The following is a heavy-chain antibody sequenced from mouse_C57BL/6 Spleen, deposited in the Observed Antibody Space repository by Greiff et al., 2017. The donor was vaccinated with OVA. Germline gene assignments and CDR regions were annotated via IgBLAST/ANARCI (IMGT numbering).Heavy chain of an antibody. CDR1: GYTFTSYW. V-gene: IGHV1-69*01. Sequence: QVQLQQSGAELVMPGASVKLSCKASGYTFTSYWMHWVKQRPGQGLEWIGEIDPSDSYTNYNQKFKGKSTLTVDKSSSTAYMQLSSLTSEDSAVYYCARWGFITTVVATRYCDVWGTGTTVTVSS. J-gene: IGHJ1*03. CDR2: IDPSDSYT. D-gene: IGHD1-1*01. CDR3: ARWGFITTVVATRYCDV.